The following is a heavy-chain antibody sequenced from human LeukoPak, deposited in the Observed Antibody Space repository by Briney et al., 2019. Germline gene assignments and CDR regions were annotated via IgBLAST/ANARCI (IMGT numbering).Heavy chain of an antibody. CDR3: AKLGLRLGGDY. CDR1: GFTFDDYG. J-gene: IGHJ4*02. V-gene: IGHV3-23*01. Sequence: GGSLRLSCAASGFTFDDYGMSWVRQAPGKGLEWVSTISNSGGSTYYADSVKGRFTISRDNSKSTLYLQMNSLRAEDTAVYYCAKLGLRLGGDYWGQGTLVTVSS. CDR2: ISNSGGST. D-gene: IGHD3-3*01.